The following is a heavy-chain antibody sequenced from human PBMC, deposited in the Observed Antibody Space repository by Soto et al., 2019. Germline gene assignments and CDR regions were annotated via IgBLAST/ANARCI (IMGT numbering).Heavy chain of an antibody. J-gene: IGHJ4*02. V-gene: IGHV4-61*01. CDR2: VYYSGTT. D-gene: IGHD4-17*01. Sequence: SETLSLTCSVSGGSVSNKTYYWSWIRQPPGKRLEWIGYVYYSGTTNYNPSLKSRVTISVDLSKNQFSLRLSSVTTADTALYYCARTTAVTNTIRSRYLFDYWGQGSLVTVSS. CDR3: ARTTAVTNTIRSRYLFDY. CDR1: GGSVSNKTYY.